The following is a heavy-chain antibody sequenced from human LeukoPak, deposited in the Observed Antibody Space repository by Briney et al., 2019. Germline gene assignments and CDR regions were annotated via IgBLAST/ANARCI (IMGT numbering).Heavy chain of an antibody. V-gene: IGHV1-2*02. Sequence: WASVKVSCKASGYTFTGYYMHWVRQAPGQGLEWMGWINPNSGGTNYAQKFQGRVTMTRDASISTAYTELSSLTSDDTAVYYCARMGILESFDYWDQGTLVTVSS. CDR2: INPNSGGT. J-gene: IGHJ4*02. CDR1: GYTFTGYY. D-gene: IGHD1-1*01. CDR3: ARMGILESFDY.